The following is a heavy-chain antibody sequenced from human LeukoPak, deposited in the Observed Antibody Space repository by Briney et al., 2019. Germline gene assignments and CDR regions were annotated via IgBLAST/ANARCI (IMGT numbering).Heavy chain of an antibody. V-gene: IGHV3-7*04. J-gene: IGHJ4*02. D-gene: IGHD3-10*01. Sequence: GGSLRLSCAASGFTFSSYWMSWVRQAPGKGLEWVANIKQDGSEKYYVDSVKGRFTISRDNAKNSLYLQMNSLRAEDTAVYYCARGITMDRGVNRGIDYWGQGTLVTVSS. CDR2: IKQDGSEK. CDR3: ARGITMDRGVNRGIDY. CDR1: GFTFSSYW.